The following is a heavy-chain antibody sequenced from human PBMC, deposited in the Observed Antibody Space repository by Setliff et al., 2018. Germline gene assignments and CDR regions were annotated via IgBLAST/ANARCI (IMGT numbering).Heavy chain of an antibody. CDR3: ARSFSRREKFLLDY. Sequence: PSETLSLTCTVSGGSISSGDYYWSWIRQPPGKGLEWIGYIYSSGSTYYNPSLKNRVSISVDTSKNQFSLKVSSVTAADTAVYYCARSFSRREKFLLDYWGQGALVTAPQ. J-gene: IGHJ4*02. CDR2: IYSSGST. CDR1: GGSISSGDYY. V-gene: IGHV4-30-4*08.